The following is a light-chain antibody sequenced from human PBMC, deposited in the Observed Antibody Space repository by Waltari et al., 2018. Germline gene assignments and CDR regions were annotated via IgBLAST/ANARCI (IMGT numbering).Light chain of an antibody. Sequence: QLVVTQSPSASAPLGASVKLTCTLSSGHSSNVIAGLQQRPEKGPRYLRKVNSDGSHSKGDEIPDRFSGSSSGAERYLTISSLQSDDEADYYCQTGGHGTWVFGGGTKLTVL. CDR2: VNSDGSH. V-gene: IGLV4-69*01. CDR3: QTGGHGTWV. J-gene: IGLJ3*02. CDR1: SGHSSNV.